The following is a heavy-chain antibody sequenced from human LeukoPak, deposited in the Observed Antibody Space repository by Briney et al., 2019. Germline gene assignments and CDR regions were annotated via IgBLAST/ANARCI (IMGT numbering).Heavy chain of an antibody. CDR2: IYYSGST. D-gene: IGHD2-15*01. CDR1: GGSISSSGYY. J-gene: IGHJ4*02. CDR3: ARGYCSGGSCYSVR. Sequence: PSETLSLTCTVSGGSISSSGYYWGWIRQPPGKGLEWIGSIYYSGSTYYNPSLKSRVTISVDTSKNQFSLKLSSVTAADTAVYYCARGYCSGGSCYSVRWGQGTLVTVSS. V-gene: IGHV4-39*07.